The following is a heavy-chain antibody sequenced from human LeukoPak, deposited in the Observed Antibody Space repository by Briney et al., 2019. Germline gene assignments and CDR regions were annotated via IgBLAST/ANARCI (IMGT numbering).Heavy chain of an antibody. V-gene: IGHV3-9*01. D-gene: IGHD6-13*01. Sequence: PGGSLRLSCAASGFTFDDYAMHWVRQAPGKGLEWVSGISWNSGSIGYADSVKGRFTISRDNAKNSLYLQMNSLRAEDTAVYYCASSPSSRDFDYWGQGTLVTVSS. CDR3: ASSPSSRDFDY. J-gene: IGHJ4*02. CDR2: ISWNSGSI. CDR1: GFTFDDYA.